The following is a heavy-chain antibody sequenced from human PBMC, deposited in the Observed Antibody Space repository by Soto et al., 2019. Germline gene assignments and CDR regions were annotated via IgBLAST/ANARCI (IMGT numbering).Heavy chain of an antibody. Sequence: GESLKISCKGSGYSFTSYWIGWVRQMPGKGLEWMGIIYPGDSDTRYSPSFQGQVTISVDKSISTAYLQWSSLKASDTAMYYCASTYRTRVGYYYMDVWGKGTTVTVSS. CDR3: ASTYRTRVGYYYMDV. CDR1: GYSFTSYW. J-gene: IGHJ6*03. CDR2: IYPGDSDT. D-gene: IGHD2-2*01. V-gene: IGHV5-51*01.